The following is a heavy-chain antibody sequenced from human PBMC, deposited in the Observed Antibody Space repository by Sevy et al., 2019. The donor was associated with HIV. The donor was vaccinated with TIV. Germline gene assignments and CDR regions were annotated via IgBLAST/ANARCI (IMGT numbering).Heavy chain of an antibody. J-gene: IGHJ3*02. D-gene: IGHD2-15*01. CDR1: GFTFSSYG. CDR2: IWYDGSNK. CDR3: AREGPRYCSGGSCFEDAFDI. Sequence: GGSLRLSCAASGFTFSSYGMHWVRQAPGKGLEWVAVIWYDGSNKYYADSVKGRFTISRDNSKNTLYLQMNSLRAEDTAVYYCAREGPRYCSGGSCFEDAFDIWGQGTMLTVSS. V-gene: IGHV3-33*01.